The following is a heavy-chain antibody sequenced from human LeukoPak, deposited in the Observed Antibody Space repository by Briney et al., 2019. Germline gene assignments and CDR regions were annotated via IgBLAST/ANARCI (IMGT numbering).Heavy chain of an antibody. CDR1: GYSISSGYY. Sequence: SSETLSLTCTVSGYSISSGYYWGWIRQPPGKGLEWIGSIYHSGSTYYNPSLKSRVTISVDTSKNQFSLKLSSVTAADTAVYYCAMTNYYYYYMDVWGKGTTVTVSS. CDR2: IYHSGST. V-gene: IGHV4-38-2*02. D-gene: IGHD4-11*01. J-gene: IGHJ6*03. CDR3: AMTNYYYYYMDV.